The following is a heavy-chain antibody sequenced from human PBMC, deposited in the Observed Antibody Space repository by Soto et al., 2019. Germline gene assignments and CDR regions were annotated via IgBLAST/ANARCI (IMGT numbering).Heavy chain of an antibody. J-gene: IGHJ5*02. CDR1: GYSFTNND. V-gene: IGHV1-8*01. Sequence: ASVKVSCKASGYSFTNNDVSWVRQATGQGLEWMGWMNPGSGDTGYAQKFQGRVTMTRDISIATAYMELSSLRSDDSAIYYCARMATFGSLNWFDPWGQGTLVTVSS. CDR3: ARMATFGSLNWFDP. D-gene: IGHD3-16*01. CDR2: MNPGSGDT.